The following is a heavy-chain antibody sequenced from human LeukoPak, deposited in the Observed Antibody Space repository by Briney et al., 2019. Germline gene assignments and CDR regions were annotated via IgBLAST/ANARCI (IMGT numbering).Heavy chain of an antibody. D-gene: IGHD3-22*01. V-gene: IGHV4-39*01. Sequence: SETLSLTCTVSGGSISSSSYYWSWIRQPPGKGLEWIGEINHSGSTNYNPSLKSRVTISVDTSKNQFSLKLSSVTAADTAVYYCARHGAGQKGRSSSGYFPARGPYDYWGQGTLVTVSS. J-gene: IGHJ4*02. CDR1: GGSISSSSYY. CDR2: INHSGST. CDR3: ARHGAGQKGRSSSGYFPARGPYDY.